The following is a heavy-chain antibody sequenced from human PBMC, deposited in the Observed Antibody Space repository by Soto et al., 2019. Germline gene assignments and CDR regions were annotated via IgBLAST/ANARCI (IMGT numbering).Heavy chain of an antibody. CDR2: IYPGDSDT. D-gene: IGHD3-22*01. Sequence: PGESLKISCKGSGYSFSTYWIAWVRQMPGKGLEWMGLIYPGDSDTRYSPSFQGQVTISADKSISTAYLQWSSLKASDTAMYYCATMYYYGSSGYYDDFDYWGQGTLVTVSS. CDR3: ATMYYYGSSGYYDDFDY. V-gene: IGHV5-51*01. CDR1: GYSFSTYW. J-gene: IGHJ4*02.